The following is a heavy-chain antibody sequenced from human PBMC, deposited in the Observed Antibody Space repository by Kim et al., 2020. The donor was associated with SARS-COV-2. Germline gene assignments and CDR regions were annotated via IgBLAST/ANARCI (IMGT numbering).Heavy chain of an antibody. CDR1: GGTFSSYA. Sequence: SVKVSCKASGGTFSSYAISWVRQAPGQGLEWMGGIIPIFGTANYAQKFQGRVTITADESTSTAYMELSSLRSEDTAVYYCARDRGGVTKVRKDAFDIWGQGTMVTVSS. CDR2: IIPIFGTA. CDR3: ARDRGGVTKVRKDAFDI. D-gene: IGHD3-16*01. V-gene: IGHV1-69*13. J-gene: IGHJ3*02.